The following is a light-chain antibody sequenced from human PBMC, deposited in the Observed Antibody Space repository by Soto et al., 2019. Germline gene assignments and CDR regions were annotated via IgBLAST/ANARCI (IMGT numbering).Light chain of an antibody. J-gene: IGKJ3*01. V-gene: IGKV1-33*01. CDR1: QAINNY. CDR3: LQYDHVPFT. CDR2: DAS. Sequence: DIQMTQSPSSLSASVGDRVTITCQASQAINNYLNWFQQKLGKAPKLLIYDASTLETGVPTRFSGSKSGTDFTFTISSLQPEDIATYFCLQYDHVPFTFGPGTKVDIK.